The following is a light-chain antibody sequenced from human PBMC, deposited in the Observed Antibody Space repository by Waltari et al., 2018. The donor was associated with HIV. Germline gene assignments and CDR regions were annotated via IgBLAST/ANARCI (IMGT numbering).Light chain of an antibody. Sequence: AIQLTQSPSSLSASVGDRVTITCRASQGIRNALAWYQQKPGRPPKLLIYDASTLEGVVPSRFSGSFSGTDFNLTISNLQPEDSATYYCQQFRTYPRTFGQGATLEI. V-gene: IGKV1-13*02. CDR2: DAS. CDR1: QGIRNA. CDR3: QQFRTYPRT. J-gene: IGKJ2*01.